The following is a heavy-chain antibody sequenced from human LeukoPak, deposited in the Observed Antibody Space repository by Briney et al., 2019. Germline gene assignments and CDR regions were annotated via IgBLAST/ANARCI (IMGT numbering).Heavy chain of an antibody. CDR3: AKGYYYADDY. Sequence: PVGSLRLSSAASGFTFISYGMHWVRQAPGKGLEWVAVISYDGSNKYYADSVKGRFTISRDNSKNTLYLQMNSLRAEDTAVYYCAKGYYYADDYWGQGTLVTVSS. CDR1: GFTFISYG. J-gene: IGHJ4*02. D-gene: IGHD3-10*01. CDR2: ISYDGSNK. V-gene: IGHV3-30*18.